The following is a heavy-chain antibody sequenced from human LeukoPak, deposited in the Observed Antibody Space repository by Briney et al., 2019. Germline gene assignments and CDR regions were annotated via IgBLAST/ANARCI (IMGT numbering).Heavy chain of an antibody. Sequence: PGGSLRLSCAASGFTFSSYAMSWVRQAPGKGLEWVSAISGSGGSTYYADSVKGRFTISRDNSKNTLYLQMNSLRAEDTAVYYCAKAHPDSGSYPAAFDYWGQGTLVTVSS. CDR3: AKAHPDSGSYPAAFDY. CDR2: ISGSGGST. D-gene: IGHD1-26*01. J-gene: IGHJ4*02. V-gene: IGHV3-23*01. CDR1: GFTFSSYA.